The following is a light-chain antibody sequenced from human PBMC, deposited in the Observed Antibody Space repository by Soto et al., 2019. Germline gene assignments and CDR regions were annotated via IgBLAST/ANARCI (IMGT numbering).Light chain of an antibody. Sequence: EIVLTQSPGTLSLSPGERATLSCWASQSVGTYLAWYQQKPGQAPRLLIYGGSIRATGIPDRFSGSGSGADFTLTISRLEAEDLAVYYCQQYVSVPLTFGGGTKVAIK. CDR1: QSVGTY. J-gene: IGKJ4*01. CDR2: GGS. V-gene: IGKV3-20*01. CDR3: QQYVSVPLT.